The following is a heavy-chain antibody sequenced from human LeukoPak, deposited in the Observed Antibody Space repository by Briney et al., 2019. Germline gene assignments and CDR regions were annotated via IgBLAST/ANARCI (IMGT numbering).Heavy chain of an antibody. D-gene: IGHD4-23*01. V-gene: IGHV3-23*01. CDR1: GFTFSSYA. CDR2: IGGSGGST. J-gene: IGHJ6*02. Sequence: GGSLRLSCAASGFTFSSYAMSWVRQAPGKGLEWVSAIGGSGGSTYYADSVKGRFTISRDNSKNTLYLQMNSLRAEDTAVYYCAKGLIYYGGNSNYYYYYGMDVWGQGTTVTVSS. CDR3: AKGLIYYGGNSNYYYYYGMDV.